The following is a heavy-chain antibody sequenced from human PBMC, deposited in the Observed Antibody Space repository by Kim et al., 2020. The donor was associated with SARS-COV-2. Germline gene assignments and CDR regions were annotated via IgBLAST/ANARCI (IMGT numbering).Heavy chain of an antibody. CDR2: ISSSSSTI. V-gene: IGHV3-48*02. J-gene: IGHJ3*02. CDR3: ARDTNYDFWSGYSAAFDI. D-gene: IGHD3-3*01. CDR1: GFTFSSYS. Sequence: GGSLRHSCAASGFTFSSYSMNWVRQAPGKGLEWVSYISSSSSTIYYADSVKGRFTISRDNAKNSLYLQMNSLRDEDTAVYYCARDTNYDFWSGYSAAFDIWGQGTMVTVSS.